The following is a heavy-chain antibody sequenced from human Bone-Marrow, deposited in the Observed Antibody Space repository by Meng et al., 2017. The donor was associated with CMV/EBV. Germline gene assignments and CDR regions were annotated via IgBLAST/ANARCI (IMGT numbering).Heavy chain of an antibody. Sequence: SETLSLTCTVSGGSISSSSYYWGWIRQPPGKGLEWIGSIYYSGSTYYNPSLKSRVTISVDTSKNQFSLKLSSVTAADTAVYYCARARGVGARFLEWFDPWGQGTLVTVSS. CDR2: IYYSGST. CDR3: ARARGVGARFLEWFDP. J-gene: IGHJ5*02. CDR1: GGSISSSSYY. V-gene: IGHV4-39*07. D-gene: IGHD3-3*01.